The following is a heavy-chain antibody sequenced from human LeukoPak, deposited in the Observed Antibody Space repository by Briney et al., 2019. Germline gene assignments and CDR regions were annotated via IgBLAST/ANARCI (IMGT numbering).Heavy chain of an antibody. Sequence: PGGPLRLSCAASGFTFSSYWMSWVRQAPGKGLEWVANIKQDGSEKYYVDSVKGRFTISRDNAKNSLYLQMNSLRAEDTAVYYCARGITMIVVVYDYWGQGTLVTVSS. CDR2: IKQDGSEK. CDR3: ARGITMIVVVYDY. J-gene: IGHJ4*02. CDR1: GFTFSSYW. V-gene: IGHV3-7*01. D-gene: IGHD3-22*01.